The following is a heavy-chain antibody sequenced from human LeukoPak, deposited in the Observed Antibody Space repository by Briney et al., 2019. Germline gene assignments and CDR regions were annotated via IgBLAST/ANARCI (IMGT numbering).Heavy chain of an antibody. V-gene: IGHV3-74*01. CDR1: GFTFSSYW. J-gene: IGHJ4*02. D-gene: IGHD5-18*01. CDR2: INSDGSST. CDR3: AKPVSVDTAMVPCDY. Sequence: GGSLRLSCAASGFTFSSYWMHWVRRGPGKGLVWVSRINSDGSSTRHADSVKGRFTISRDNAKNTVYLQMNSLRGEDTAVYYCAKPVSVDTAMVPCDYWGQGTLVTVSS.